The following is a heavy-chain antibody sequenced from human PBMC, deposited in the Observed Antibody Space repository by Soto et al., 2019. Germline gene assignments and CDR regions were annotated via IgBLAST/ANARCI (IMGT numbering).Heavy chain of an antibody. CDR3: ARHLRHRSGCQVFDI. V-gene: IGHV4-39*01. J-gene: IGHJ3*02. CDR2: MHYSGAT. Sequence: SETLSLTCTVSGGYLSSGSSYWRCIRQPPGKGLEWIVSMHYSGATYNNPSLEGRGAIFVDMLKNRFSLTLSSVSAAETAVYYCARHLRHRSGCQVFDIWGRGTMVTVSS. D-gene: IGHD3-10*01. CDR1: GGYLSSGSSY.